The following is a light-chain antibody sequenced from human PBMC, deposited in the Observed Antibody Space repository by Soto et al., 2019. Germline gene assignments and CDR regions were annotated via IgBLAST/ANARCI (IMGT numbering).Light chain of an antibody. CDR2: DVT. V-gene: IGLV2-14*01. CDR3: SSYTSSSTLVV. Sequence: QSALTQPASVSGSPGQSITISCTGTSSDVGAYDFVSWYQHYPGKAPKLVTFDVTHRPPGISDRFSGSKSANTASLTISGLQAEDEADYYCSSYTSSSTLVVFGGGTKLTVL. J-gene: IGLJ2*01. CDR1: SSDVGAYDF.